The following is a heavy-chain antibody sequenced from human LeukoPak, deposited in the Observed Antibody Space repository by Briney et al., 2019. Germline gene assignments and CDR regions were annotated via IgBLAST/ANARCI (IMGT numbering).Heavy chain of an antibody. J-gene: IGHJ6*02. CDR2: ISSSSSYI. V-gene: IGHV3-21*01. D-gene: IGHD2-21*02. CDR3: ARDRLGDSGRYYGMDV. CDR1: GFTFSSYS. Sequence: PGGSLRLSCAASGFTFSSYSMNWVRQAPGKGLEWVSSISSSSSYIYYADSVKGRFTISRDSAKNSLYLQMNSLRAEDTAVYYCARDRLGDSGRYYGMDVWGQGTTVTVSS.